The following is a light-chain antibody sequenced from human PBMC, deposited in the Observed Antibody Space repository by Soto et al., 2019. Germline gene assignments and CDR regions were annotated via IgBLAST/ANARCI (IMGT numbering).Light chain of an antibody. Sequence: EIVVTQSPATLSLSPGERATLSCRASQSISSYLAWYQQKPGQAPKLLIYDASNRATGIPARFSGSGSGTDFTLIISSLEAEDFAVYYCQLRSTWPLTFGGGTKVEIK. CDR2: DAS. CDR1: QSISSY. V-gene: IGKV3-11*01. J-gene: IGKJ4*01. CDR3: QLRSTWPLT.